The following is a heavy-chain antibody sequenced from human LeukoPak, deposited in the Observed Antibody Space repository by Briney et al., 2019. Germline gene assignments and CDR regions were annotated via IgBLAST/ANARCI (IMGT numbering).Heavy chain of an antibody. CDR3: ARDTWDYDSSGHLDY. V-gene: IGHV4-59*01. D-gene: IGHD3-22*01. CDR1: GGSISSYY. CDR2: IYYSGST. Sequence: PSETLSLTCTVSGGSISSYYWSWIRQPPGKGLERIGYIYYSGSTNYNPSLKSRVTISVDTSKNQFSLKLSSVTAADTAVYYCARDTWDYDSSGHLDYWGQGTLVTVSS. J-gene: IGHJ4*02.